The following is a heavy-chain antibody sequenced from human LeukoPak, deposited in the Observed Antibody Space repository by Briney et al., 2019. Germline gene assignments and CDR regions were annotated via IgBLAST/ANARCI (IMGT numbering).Heavy chain of an antibody. J-gene: IGHJ4*02. D-gene: IGHD6-19*01. CDR3: ATRHIAVAGTAY. CDR1: GYSFTGYY. CDR2: INPNSGGT. Sequence: ASVKVSCKASGYSFTGYYMHWVRQAPGQGLEWMGWINPNSGGTKNAQKFQGRVTMTRDTSISTAYMELSGLTSDDKAVYYCATRHIAVAGTAYWGQGTLVTVSS. V-gene: IGHV1-2*02.